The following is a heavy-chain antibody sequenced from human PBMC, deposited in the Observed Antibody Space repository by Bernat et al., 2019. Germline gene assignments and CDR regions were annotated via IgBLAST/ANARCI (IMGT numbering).Heavy chain of an antibody. J-gene: IGHJ6*02. CDR3: AGLIAAAGTREAGGYCYGMDV. D-gene: IGHD6-13*01. CDR2: ISGSGGST. CDR1: GFTFSSYA. Sequence: EVQLLESGGGLVQPGGSLRLSCAASGFTFSSYAMSWVRQAPGKGLEWVSAISGSGGSTYYADSVKGRFTISRDNSKNTLYLQMNSLRAEDTAVYYCAGLIAAAGTREAGGYCYGMDVWGQGTTVTVSS. V-gene: IGHV3-23*01.